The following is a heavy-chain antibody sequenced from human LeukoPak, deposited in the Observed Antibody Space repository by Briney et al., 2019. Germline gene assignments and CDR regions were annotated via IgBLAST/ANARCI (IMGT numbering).Heavy chain of an antibody. CDR1: GYTLTELS. CDR3: ATWAGDTYYYDSSGYIPY. J-gene: IGHJ4*02. Sequence: GASVKVSCKVSGYTLTELSMHWVRQAPGKGLEWMGGFDPEDGETIYAQKFQGRVTMTEDTSTDTAYMELSSLRSEDTAVYYCATWAGDTYYYDSSGYIPYWGQGTLVTVSS. CDR2: FDPEDGET. V-gene: IGHV1-24*01. D-gene: IGHD3-22*01.